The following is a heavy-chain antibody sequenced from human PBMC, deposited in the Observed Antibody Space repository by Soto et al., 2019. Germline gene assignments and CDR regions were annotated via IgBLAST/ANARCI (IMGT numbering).Heavy chain of an antibody. Sequence: QVQLVESGGGVVQPGRSLRLSCAASGFTFSSYGMHWVRQAPGKGLEWVAVIWYDGINKYYADSVKGRFTISRDNSKNTLYVQMNSLSAEDTAVYYCGRDDGGRIDYWGQGTLVTVSS. V-gene: IGHV3-33*01. CDR1: GFTFSSYG. CDR3: GRDDGGRIDY. J-gene: IGHJ4*02. D-gene: IGHD4-17*01. CDR2: IWYDGINK.